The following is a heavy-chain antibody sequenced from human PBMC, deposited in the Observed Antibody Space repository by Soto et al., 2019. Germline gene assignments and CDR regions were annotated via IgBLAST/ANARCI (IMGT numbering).Heavy chain of an antibody. Sequence: ASVEVAFKASGYTLTIYWISVFLDSPVQGLELMGWISAYNGNTNYAQKLQGRVTMTTDTSTSTAYMELRSLRSDDTALYYCARPEEVDAADGDFDIWGKRKMVNVS. CDR2: ISAYNGNT. J-gene: IGHJ3*02. V-gene: IGHV1-18*01. CDR3: ARPEEVDAADGDFDI. D-gene: IGHD2-21*01. CDR1: GYTLTIYW.